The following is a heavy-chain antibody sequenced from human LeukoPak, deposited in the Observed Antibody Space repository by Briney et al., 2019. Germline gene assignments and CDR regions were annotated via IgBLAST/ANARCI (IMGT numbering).Heavy chain of an antibody. D-gene: IGHD6-19*01. CDR3: ARDYSSGY. CDR1: GFTFSGYA. V-gene: IGHV3-23*01. Sequence: PGGSLRLSCAASGFTFSGYAMSWAARPPGRGLEWVSAISGSIGTTYYADSVKGRFTISRDNSKNTLYLQMNSLRAEDTAVYYCARDYSSGYWGQGTLVTVSS. J-gene: IGHJ4*02. CDR2: ISGSIGTT.